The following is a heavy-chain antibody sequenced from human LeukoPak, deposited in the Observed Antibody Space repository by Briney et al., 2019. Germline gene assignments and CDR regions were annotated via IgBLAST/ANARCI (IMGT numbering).Heavy chain of an antibody. J-gene: IGHJ4*02. CDR1: GFTFSTYG. CDR3: VPGDEIKY. Sequence: GGSLRLSCAASGFTFSTYGMHWVRQAPGKGLEWVAFIQHNGSNKYYEDSVKSRFTVSRDNSKNTLYLQMNSLRTEDTALYYCVPGDEIKYWGQGTLVTVSS. D-gene: IGHD2-21*02. V-gene: IGHV3-30*02. CDR2: IQHNGSNK.